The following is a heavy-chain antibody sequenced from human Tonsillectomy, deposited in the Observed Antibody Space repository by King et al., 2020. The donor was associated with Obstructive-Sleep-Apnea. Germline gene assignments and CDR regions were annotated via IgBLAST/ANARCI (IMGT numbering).Heavy chain of an antibody. Sequence: VQLQQWGAGLLKPSETLSLTCAVYGGSFSGYYWSWIRQPPGKGLEWIGEINHSGSTNYNPSLKSRVTISVDTSKNQFSLKLSSVTAADTAVYYCAREEPHYSSSWYGASIGWYFSGTDSLVNWFDPWGQGTLVTVSS. V-gene: IGHV4-34*01. CDR2: INHSGST. D-gene: IGHD6-13*01. CDR1: GGSFSGYY. CDR3: AREEPHYSSSWYGASIGWYFSGTDSLVNWFDP. J-gene: IGHJ5*02.